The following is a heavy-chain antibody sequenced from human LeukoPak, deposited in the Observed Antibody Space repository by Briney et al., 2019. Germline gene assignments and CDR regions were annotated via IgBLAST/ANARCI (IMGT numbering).Heavy chain of an antibody. CDR3: AKGGQNYDFWRLDY. J-gene: IGHJ4*02. D-gene: IGHD3-3*01. CDR2: ISGSGGST. Sequence: QPGGSLRLSCEASGFTFSTYSMNWVRQAPGKGLEWVSSISGSGGSTYYADSVKGRFSISRDNSKNTLDLQMTGLRAEDTALYYCAKGGQNYDFWRLDYWGQGTLVTVSS. V-gene: IGHV3-23*01. CDR1: GFTFSTYS.